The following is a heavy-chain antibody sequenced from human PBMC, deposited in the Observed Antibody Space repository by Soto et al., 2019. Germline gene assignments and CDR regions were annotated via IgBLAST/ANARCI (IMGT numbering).Heavy chain of an antibody. J-gene: IGHJ5*02. Sequence: GGSLRLSCAASGFTFRSFTMNWVRQAPGKGLEWVSTISSNSAYIYYTDALRGRFTISRDNAKNTLHLQMNSLRAEDTAVYYCTRDASRDSSARGWFDPWGPGTLVTVSS. CDR3: TRDASRDSSARGWFDP. CDR1: GFTFRSFT. V-gene: IGHV3-21*01. D-gene: IGHD6-13*01. CDR2: ISSNSAYI.